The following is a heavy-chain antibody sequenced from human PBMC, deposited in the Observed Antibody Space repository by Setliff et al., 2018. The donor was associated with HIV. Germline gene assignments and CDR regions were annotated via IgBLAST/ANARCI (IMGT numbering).Heavy chain of an antibody. V-gene: IGHV4-39*01. J-gene: IGHJ6*03. Sequence: SETLSLTCSVSGGSVIKDNFYWGWIRQAPAKGLEWIGTLYDTGRTYYNPPLKSRVSIFVDTTNNEFSLNWRSVTAADTAVYFCVNSGYDGDYYYYYMDVWGKGTTVTVSS. D-gene: IGHD5-12*01. CDR3: VNSGYDGDYYYYYMDV. CDR2: LYDTGRT. CDR1: GGSVIKDNFY.